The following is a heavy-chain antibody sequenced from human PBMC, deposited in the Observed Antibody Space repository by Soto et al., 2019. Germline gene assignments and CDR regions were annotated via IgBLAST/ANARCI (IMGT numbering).Heavy chain of an antibody. J-gene: IGHJ4*02. Sequence: EVQLVESGGGLVKPGGSLRLSCAASGFTFSKAWMTWVRQAPGKGLEWVGRIKSKADGGTIDYAAPVKGRFTISRDDSNNTLYLQKNSMKTDDTALYSCTAAYSYSTSVYFDYWGQGDLVSVSS. CDR2: IKSKADGGTI. V-gene: IGHV3-15*01. D-gene: IGHD6-13*01. CDR3: TAAYSYSTSVYFDY. CDR1: GFTFSKAW.